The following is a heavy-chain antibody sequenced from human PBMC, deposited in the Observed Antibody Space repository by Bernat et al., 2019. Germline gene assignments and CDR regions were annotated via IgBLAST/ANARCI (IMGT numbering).Heavy chain of an antibody. J-gene: IGHJ2*01. Sequence: EVQLVESGGGLVQPGGSLRLSCAASGFTFSSYWMSWVRQAPGKGLEWVANIKQDGSEKYYVDSVKGRFTISRDNAKNSLYLQMNSLRAKDTAVYYCARVITGVRWYFDLWGRGTLVTVSS. D-gene: IGHD3-22*01. CDR1: GFTFSSYW. V-gene: IGHV3-7*01. CDR3: ARVITGVRWYFDL. CDR2: IKQDGSEK.